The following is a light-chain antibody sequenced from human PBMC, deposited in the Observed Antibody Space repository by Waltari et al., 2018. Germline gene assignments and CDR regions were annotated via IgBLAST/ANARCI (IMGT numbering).Light chain of an antibody. J-gene: IGKJ5*01. CDR2: KAS. V-gene: IGKV1-5*03. CDR3: QQYNNSRIT. CDR1: QSISSW. Sequence: DIQMTQSPSTLSASVGDRVTITCRASQSISSWLAWYQQEPGKAPKLLIYKASSLESGVPSRFSGSGSGTEFTLTISSLQPDDFATYYCQQYNNSRITFGQGTRLEIK.